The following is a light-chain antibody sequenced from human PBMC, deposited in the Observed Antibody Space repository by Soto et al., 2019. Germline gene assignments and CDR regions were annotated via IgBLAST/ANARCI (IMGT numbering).Light chain of an antibody. J-gene: IGKJ4*01. CDR1: ESLLDSDDGNTY. CDR2: TVS. V-gene: IGKV2-40*01. Sequence: DIVMTQTPLSLTVTPGEPASISCGSSESLLDSDDGNTYLDWYLQKPGQSPQLLIYTVSYRASGVPDRFSGSGSGTDFTLKISRVEAEDVGVYYCMQRIEFPLTFGGGTKVDI. CDR3: MQRIEFPLT.